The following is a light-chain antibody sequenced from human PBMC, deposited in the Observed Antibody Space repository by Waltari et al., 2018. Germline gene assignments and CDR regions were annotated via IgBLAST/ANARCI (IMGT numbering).Light chain of an antibody. CDR3: SSYSTTNTRV. J-gene: IGLJ1*01. V-gene: IGLV2-14*03. Sequence: SALAQPASVSGSPGQSLTISCTGTSRYLGGYAYSSWYRHHPGKAPKLMIYAVSNRPSGVSNRFSGSKSGNTASLTISGLQAEDEADYYCSSYSTTNTRVFGTGTKVTVL. CDR2: AVS. CDR1: SRYLGGYAY.